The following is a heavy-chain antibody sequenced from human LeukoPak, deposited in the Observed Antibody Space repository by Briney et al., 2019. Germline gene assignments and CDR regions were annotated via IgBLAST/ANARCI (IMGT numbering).Heavy chain of an antibody. D-gene: IGHD1-26*01. V-gene: IGHV4-61*08. CDR2: IYYISNT. Sequence: SETLSLTCTVAGASVGSAGYYWSWIRQPPGGGLEWIGYIYYISNTNYNPSLKSRVTMSVDPSKNQFSLKLNSVTAADTAVYYCARTQSQSGSYRYYFGYWGQGTLVTVSS. J-gene: IGHJ4*02. CDR3: ARTQSQSGSYRYYFGY. CDR1: GASVGSAGYY.